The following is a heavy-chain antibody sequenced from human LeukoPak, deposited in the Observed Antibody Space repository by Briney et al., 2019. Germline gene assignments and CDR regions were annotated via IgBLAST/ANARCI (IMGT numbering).Heavy chain of an antibody. Sequence: GASVKVSCKASGYTFTGYYMHWVRQAPGQGLEWMGWINPNSGGTNYAQKFQGRVTMTRDTSISTAYMQLSRLSSDDTAVYYCARESSGVGYIYGYFYWGQGTLVTVSS. CDR2: INPNSGGT. CDR3: ARESSGVGYIYGYFY. D-gene: IGHD5-18*01. V-gene: IGHV1-2*02. CDR1: GYTFTGYY. J-gene: IGHJ4*01.